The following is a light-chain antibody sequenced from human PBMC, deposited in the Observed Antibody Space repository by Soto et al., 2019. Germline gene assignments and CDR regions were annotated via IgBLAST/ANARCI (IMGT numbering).Light chain of an antibody. CDR2: DAS. CDR3: QQYGSYAKT. V-gene: IGKV1-5*01. CDR1: QSISTW. J-gene: IGKJ1*01. Sequence: DIQMTQSPSTLSASVGDRVTITCRASQSISTWLAWYQQKPGYAPKLLIYDASSLATGVPSRFSGSGSGTDFTLTISSLQPVDFETYYCQQYGSYAKTFGQGTKV.